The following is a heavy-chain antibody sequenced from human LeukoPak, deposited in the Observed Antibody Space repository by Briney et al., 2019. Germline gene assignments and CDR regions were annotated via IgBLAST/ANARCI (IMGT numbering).Heavy chain of an antibody. CDR2: IWYDGSNK. D-gene: IGHD6-6*01. Sequence: PGGSLRLSCAASGFTFSSYGMHWVRQAPGKGLEWVAVIWYDGSNKYYADSVKGRFTISRDNSKNTVFLQMSSVRAEDTAVYYCARLYSSSRGTFDYWGQGTLVTVSS. J-gene: IGHJ4*02. V-gene: IGHV3-33*01. CDR3: ARLYSSSRGTFDY. CDR1: GFTFSSYG.